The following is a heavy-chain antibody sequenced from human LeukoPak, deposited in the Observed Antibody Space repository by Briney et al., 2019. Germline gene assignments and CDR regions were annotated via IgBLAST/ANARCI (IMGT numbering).Heavy chain of an antibody. CDR1: GYTFTGYY. CDR3: AREHSPTTYYYYYGMDV. Sequence: GASVKVSCKASGYTFTGYYMHWVRQAPGQGLEWMGWINPNSGGTNYAQKFQGRVTMTRDTSISTAYMELSRLRSDDTAVYYCAREHSPTTYYYYYGMDVWGQGTTVTVSS. D-gene: IGHD1-14*01. J-gene: IGHJ6*02. V-gene: IGHV1-2*02. CDR2: INPNSGGT.